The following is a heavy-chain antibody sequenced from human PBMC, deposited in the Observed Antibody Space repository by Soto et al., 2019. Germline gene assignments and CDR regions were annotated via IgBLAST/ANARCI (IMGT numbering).Heavy chain of an antibody. D-gene: IGHD2-15*01. Sequence: SETLSLTCTVSGGSISSYYWSWIRQPPGKGLEWIGYIYYSGSTNYNPSLRSRVTISVDTSKNQFSLKLSSVTAADTAVYYCASPYCSGGSCYSGDWFDPWGQGTLVTVSS. V-gene: IGHV4-59*08. CDR2: IYYSGST. CDR3: ASPYCSGGSCYSGDWFDP. CDR1: GGSISSYY. J-gene: IGHJ5*02.